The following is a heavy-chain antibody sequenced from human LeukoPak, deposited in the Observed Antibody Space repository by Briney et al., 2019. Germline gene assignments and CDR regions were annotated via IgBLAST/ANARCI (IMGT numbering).Heavy chain of an antibody. CDR2: INTGNGNM. V-gene: IGHV1-3*04. Sequence: GASVKVSCKTSGYTFANYGMHWVRQAPRQSPEWMGWINTGNGNMKSSQKFQDRITLTRDTSASTAYMELNSLTSEDTAVYYCARIPLSDASGLYQPYWGQGTPVTVSS. CDR3: ARIPLSDASGLYQPY. J-gene: IGHJ1*01. D-gene: IGHD1-26*01. CDR1: GYTFANYG.